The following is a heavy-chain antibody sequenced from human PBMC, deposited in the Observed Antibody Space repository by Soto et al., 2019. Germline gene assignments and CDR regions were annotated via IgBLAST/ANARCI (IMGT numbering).Heavy chain of an antibody. D-gene: IGHD3-10*01. Sequence: QGQLVQSVGEVKKPGASLKVSCKASGYNFILHGISWVRQAPGQGLEWMGWISAYNGNTNYAQNFQDRVTMTTDPXXSTGNMELRSLRSDDTAVYYCARVWYDGNSGAFDIWGQGTKVTVSS. J-gene: IGHJ3*02. CDR1: GYNFILHG. CDR3: ARVWYDGNSGAFDI. V-gene: IGHV1-18*01. CDR2: ISAYNGNT.